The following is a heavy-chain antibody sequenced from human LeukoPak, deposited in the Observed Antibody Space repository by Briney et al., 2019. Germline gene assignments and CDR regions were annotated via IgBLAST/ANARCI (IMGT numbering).Heavy chain of an antibody. D-gene: IGHD6-13*01. J-gene: IGHJ4*02. CDR1: GGSFSGYY. CDR2: INHSGST. V-gene: IGHV4-34*01. Sequence: SEILSLTCAVYGGSFSGYYWSWTRQPPGMGLEWIGEINHSGSTNYNPSLKSRVTISVDTSKNQFSLKLSSVTAADTAVYYCARGAAGTRFDYWGQGTLFTVSS. CDR3: ARGAAGTRFDY.